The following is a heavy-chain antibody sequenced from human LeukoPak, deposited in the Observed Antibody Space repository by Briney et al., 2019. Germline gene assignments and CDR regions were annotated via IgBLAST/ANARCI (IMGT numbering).Heavy chain of an antibody. Sequence: SETLSLTCTVSGRSISSRSYYWGWIRQPPGKGLEWIGSIYYSGSTYYNPSLKSRVTISVDTSKNQFSLKLTSVTAADTAVYYCARHYSSPYYFDYWGQGTLVTVSS. D-gene: IGHD6-13*01. V-gene: IGHV4-39*01. CDR2: IYYSGST. J-gene: IGHJ4*02. CDR3: ARHYSSPYYFDY. CDR1: GRSISSRSYY.